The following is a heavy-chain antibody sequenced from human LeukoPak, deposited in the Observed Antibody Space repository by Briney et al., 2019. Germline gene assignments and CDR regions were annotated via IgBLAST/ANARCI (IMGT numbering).Heavy chain of an antibody. Sequence: SETLSLTCTVSGYSISTGYYWDWIRQPPGKGLEWIGTFYHGGSTYYNPSLKSRVTISVDTSKNQFSLKLSSVTAADTAVYYCARDSRGSYSSGGFDPWGQGTLVTVSS. J-gene: IGHJ5*02. CDR1: GYSISTGYY. V-gene: IGHV4-38-2*02. CDR3: ARDSRGSYSSGGFDP. D-gene: IGHD1-26*01. CDR2: FYHGGST.